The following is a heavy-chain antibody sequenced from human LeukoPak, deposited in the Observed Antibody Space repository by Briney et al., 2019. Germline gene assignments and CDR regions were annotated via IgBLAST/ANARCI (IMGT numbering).Heavy chain of an antibody. CDR2: ISHSGST. D-gene: IGHD6-13*01. CDR3: ATTSPYSSSWENYYYGMDV. J-gene: IGHJ6*02. Sequence: SETLSLTCAVYGFTFSGYYWSWLRQAPGKGLEWIGEISHSGSTNYNPSLKSRVTISVDTSKNQFSLKLSSVTAADTAVYYCATTSPYSSSWENYYYGMDVWGQGTTVTVSS. CDR1: GFTFSGYY. V-gene: IGHV4-34*08.